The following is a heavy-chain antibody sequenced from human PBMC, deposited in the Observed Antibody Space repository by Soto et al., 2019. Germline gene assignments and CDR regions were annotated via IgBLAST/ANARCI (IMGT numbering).Heavy chain of an antibody. V-gene: IGHV4-4*07. CDR2: IYATGTT. D-gene: IGHD1-1*01. Sequence: SETLSLTCTVSGASISGFYWSWIRKSAGKGLEWIGRIYATGTTDYNPSLKSRVMMSVDTSMKQFSLKLRSVTAADTAVYYCVRDGTKTLRDWFDPWGQGISVTVSS. CDR3: VRDGTKTLRDWFDP. J-gene: IGHJ5*02. CDR1: GASISGFY.